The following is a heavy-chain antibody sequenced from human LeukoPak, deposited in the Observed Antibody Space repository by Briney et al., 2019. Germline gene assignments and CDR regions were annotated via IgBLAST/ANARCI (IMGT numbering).Heavy chain of an antibody. J-gene: IGHJ4*02. Sequence: GGSLRLSCVASGFTFKNYVMNWVRQAPGKGLEWLATIYGSGVSISYADSVKGRFTISRDNSNNTLYLQMNTLRAEDTAMYYCAKDLGWELPAEAYWGQGILVTVSS. CDR2: IYGSGVSI. D-gene: IGHD1-26*01. CDR3: AKDLGWELPAEAY. CDR1: GFTFKNYV. V-gene: IGHV3-23*01.